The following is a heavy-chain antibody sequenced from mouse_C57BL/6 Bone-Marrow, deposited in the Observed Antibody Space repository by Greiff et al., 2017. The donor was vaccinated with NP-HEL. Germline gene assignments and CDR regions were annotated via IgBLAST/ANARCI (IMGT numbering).Heavy chain of an antibody. V-gene: IGHV1-4*01. J-gene: IGHJ2*01. D-gene: IGHD2-12*01. CDR2: INPSSGYT. CDR3: ARGSYSHFDY. Sequence: SGAELARPGASVKMSCKASGYTFTSYTMHWVKQRPGQGLEWIGYINPSSGYTKYNQKFKDKATLTADKSSTTAYMKLSSLSSEDSAFYYCARGSYSHFDYWGQGTTLTVSS. CDR1: GYTFTSYT.